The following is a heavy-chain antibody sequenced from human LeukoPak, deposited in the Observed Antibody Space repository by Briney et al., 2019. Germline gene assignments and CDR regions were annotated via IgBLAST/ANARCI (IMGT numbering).Heavy chain of an antibody. Sequence: KSGGSLRLSCAASGFTFSSYSMNWVRQAPGKGLEWVSSISSSSSYIYYADSVKGRFTISRDNAKNSLYLQMNSLRAEDTAVYYCARDGEQSRVQLWFRGGGVAGDIFDYWGQGTLVTVSS. CDR3: ARDGEQSRVQLWFRGGGVAGDIFDY. CDR2: ISSSSSYI. V-gene: IGHV3-21*01. D-gene: IGHD5-18*01. J-gene: IGHJ4*02. CDR1: GFTFSSYS.